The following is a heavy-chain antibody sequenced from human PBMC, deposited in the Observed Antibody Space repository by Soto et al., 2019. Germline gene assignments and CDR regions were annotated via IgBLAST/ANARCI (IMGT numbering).Heavy chain of an antibody. Sequence: GGSLRLSCAASGFTFSDYYMSWIRQAPGKGLEWVSYISSSGSTIYYADSVKGRFTISRDNAKNSLYLQMNSLRAEDTAVYYCARDYYLGAPPMGQHWGQGTLVTVSS. D-gene: IGHD1-26*01. V-gene: IGHV3-11*01. CDR1: GFTFSDYY. CDR3: ARDYYLGAPPMGQH. CDR2: ISSSGSTI. J-gene: IGHJ1*01.